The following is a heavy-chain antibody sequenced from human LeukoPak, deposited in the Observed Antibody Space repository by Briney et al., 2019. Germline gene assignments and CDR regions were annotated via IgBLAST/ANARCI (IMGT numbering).Heavy chain of an antibody. CDR3: ASLYSSSWYLNR. J-gene: IGHJ4*02. V-gene: IGHV3-53*01. Sequence: GRSLRLSCGASGFTFGSYAMHWVRQAPGKGLEWVSVIYTGGTTYYADSVKGRFTISRDISKNTVYLQMNSLRAEDTAVYYCASLYSSSWYLNRWGQGTLVTVSS. CDR1: GFTFGSYA. CDR2: IYTGGTT. D-gene: IGHD6-13*01.